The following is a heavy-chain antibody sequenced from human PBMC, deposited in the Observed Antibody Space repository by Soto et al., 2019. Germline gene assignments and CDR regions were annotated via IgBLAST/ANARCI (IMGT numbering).Heavy chain of an antibody. J-gene: IGHJ4*02. V-gene: IGHV3-30*18. CDR2: ISYDGSNK. CDR1: GFTFSSYG. CDR3: AKEATFDY. Sequence: QVQLVESGGGVVQPGRSLRLSCAASGFTFSSYGMHWVRQAPGKGLEWVAVISYDGSNKYYADSVKGRFTISRDNSKNTLYLQMNSLRAEDTAVYYCAKEATFDYWGQGTLVTVSS.